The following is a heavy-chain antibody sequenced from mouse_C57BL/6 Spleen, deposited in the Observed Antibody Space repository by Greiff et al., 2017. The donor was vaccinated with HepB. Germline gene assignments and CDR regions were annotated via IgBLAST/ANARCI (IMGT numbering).Heavy chain of an antibody. Sequence: VQLQQSGAELVKPGASVKISCKASGYAFSSYWMNWVKQRPGKGLEWIGQIYPGDGDTNYNGKFKGKATLTADKSSSTAYMQLSSLTSEDSAVYFCARPFYYYGSSHYYAMDYWGQGTSVTVSS. V-gene: IGHV1-80*01. CDR3: ARPFYYYGSSHYYAMDY. J-gene: IGHJ4*01. D-gene: IGHD1-1*01. CDR1: GYAFSSYW. CDR2: IYPGDGDT.